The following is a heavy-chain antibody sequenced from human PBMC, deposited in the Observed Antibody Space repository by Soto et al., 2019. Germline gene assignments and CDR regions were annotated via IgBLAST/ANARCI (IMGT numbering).Heavy chain of an antibody. CDR1: GFTFSSYW. J-gene: IGHJ4*02. Sequence: EVQLVESGGGLVQPGGSLRLSCAASGFTFSSYWMSWVRQAPGKGLEWVANIKQDGSEKYYVDSVKGRFTISRDTAKNSLYLQMNSLRAEDTAVYYCARGGSSWYRGFDYWGQGTLVTVSS. CDR2: IKQDGSEK. V-gene: IGHV3-7*01. D-gene: IGHD6-13*01. CDR3: ARGGSSWYRGFDY.